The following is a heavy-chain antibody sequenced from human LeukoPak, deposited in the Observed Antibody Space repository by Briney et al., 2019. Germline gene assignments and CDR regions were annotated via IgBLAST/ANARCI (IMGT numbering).Heavy chain of an antibody. CDR1: GYSISSGYY. V-gene: IGHV4-38-2*02. CDR3: ARDLGNYYDP. Sequence: SETLSLTCTVSGYSISSGYYWGWIRQPPGKGLEWIGSIYHSGSTYYNPSLKSRVTISVDRSKNQFSLKLSSVTAADTAVYYCARDLGNYYDPWGQGTLVTVSS. J-gene: IGHJ5*02. D-gene: IGHD3-22*01. CDR2: IYHSGST.